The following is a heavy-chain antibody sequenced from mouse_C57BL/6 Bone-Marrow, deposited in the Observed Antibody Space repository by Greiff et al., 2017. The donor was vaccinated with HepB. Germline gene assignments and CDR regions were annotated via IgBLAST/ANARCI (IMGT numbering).Heavy chain of an antibody. Sequence: VQLQQSGPELVKPGASVKISCKASGYSFTGYYMNWVKQSPEKSLEWIGEINPSTGGTTYNQKFKAKATLTVDKSSSTAYMQLKSLTSEDSAVYYCARRDYGSWYFEVWGTGTTVTVSS. CDR3: ARRDYGSWYFEV. V-gene: IGHV1-42*01. CDR1: GYSFTGYY. CDR2: INPSTGGT. D-gene: IGHD1-1*01. J-gene: IGHJ1*03.